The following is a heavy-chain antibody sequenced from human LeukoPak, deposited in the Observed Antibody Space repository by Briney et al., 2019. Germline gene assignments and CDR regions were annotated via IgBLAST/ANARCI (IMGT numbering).Heavy chain of an antibody. Sequence: GGPLRLSCAASGFTFSTYAMTWVRQAPGKGLEWVANIKEDGSEKVYVDSLKGRFTISRDNAKNALYLQMNSLRVEDTAVYYCARDPYSRGFAAFDVWGQGTMVTVSS. V-gene: IGHV3-7*04. CDR2: IKEDGSEK. D-gene: IGHD6-19*01. J-gene: IGHJ3*01. CDR1: GFTFSTYA. CDR3: ARDPYSRGFAAFDV.